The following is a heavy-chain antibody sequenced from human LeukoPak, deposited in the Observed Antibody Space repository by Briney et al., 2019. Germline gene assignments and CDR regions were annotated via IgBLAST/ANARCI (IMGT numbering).Heavy chain of an antibody. CDR3: ARDRPDYGDYAQVGY. J-gene: IGHJ4*02. Sequence: ASVKVSCKASGYTFTGYYMHWVRQAPGQGLEWMGRINPNSGGANYAQKFQGRVTMTRDTSISTACMELSRLRSDDTAVYYCARDRPDYGDYAQVGYWGQGTLVTVSS. CDR2: INPNSGGA. CDR1: GYTFTGYY. V-gene: IGHV1-2*06. D-gene: IGHD4-17*01.